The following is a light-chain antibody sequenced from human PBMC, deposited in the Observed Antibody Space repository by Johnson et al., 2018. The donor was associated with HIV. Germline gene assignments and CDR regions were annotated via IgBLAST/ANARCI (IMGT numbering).Light chain of an antibody. J-gene: IGLJ1*01. CDR1: SSDMGNYA. V-gene: IGLV1-51*02. CDR2: END. CDR3: GTWDSSLSAVP. Sequence: QSVLTQPPSVSAAPGQKVTISCSGSSSDMGNYAVSWYQQLPGTAPKLLIYENDKRPSGIPDRFSGSKSGTSATLAITGLQTGDEADYYCGTWDSSLSAVPFGTGTKVTVL.